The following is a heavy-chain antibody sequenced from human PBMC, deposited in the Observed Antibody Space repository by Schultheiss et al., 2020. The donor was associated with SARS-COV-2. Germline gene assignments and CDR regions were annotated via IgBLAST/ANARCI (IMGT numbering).Heavy chain of an antibody. CDR1: GDSVSSNSAA. CDR2: TYYRSKWYN. Sequence: SQTLSLTCAISGDSVSSNSAAWNWIRQSPSRGLEWLGRTYYRSKWYNDYAVSVKSRITINPDTSKNQFSLQLNSVTPEDTAVYYCASGWKYCSSGSCSDRWFDPWGQGTLVTVSS. D-gene: IGHD2-15*01. J-gene: IGHJ5*02. CDR3: ASGWKYCSSGSCSDRWFDP. V-gene: IGHV6-1*01.